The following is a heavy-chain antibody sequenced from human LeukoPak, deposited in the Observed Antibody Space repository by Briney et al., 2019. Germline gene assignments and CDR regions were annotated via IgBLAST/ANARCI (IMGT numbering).Heavy chain of an antibody. D-gene: IGHD3-22*01. CDR3: ARQSSGYYYGWFDP. V-gene: IGHV4-39*01. Sequence: PSETLSLTCTVSGGSILDSTYYWAWIRQPPGKGLGWIATIFYTGNTHYNPSLKSPVTMSVDTVKNQFSLNLNSVTAADTAVSYCARQSSGYYYGWFDPWGQGTLVTVSS. CDR2: IFYTGNT. J-gene: IGHJ5*02. CDR1: GGSILDSTYY.